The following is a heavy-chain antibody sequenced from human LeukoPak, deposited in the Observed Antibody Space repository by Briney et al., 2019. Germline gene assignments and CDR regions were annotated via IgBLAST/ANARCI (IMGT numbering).Heavy chain of an antibody. CDR3: ARQGATTIDY. Sequence: GGSLRLSCAASGFILSSNWMSWVRQAPGKGLEWVANIKQDGSDKYYVDSVKGRFTISRDNAKNSLYLQMNSLRAEDTAVYYCARQGATTIDYWGQGTLVTVSS. J-gene: IGHJ4*02. D-gene: IGHD5-12*01. CDR1: GFILSSNW. V-gene: IGHV3-7*01. CDR2: IKQDGSDK.